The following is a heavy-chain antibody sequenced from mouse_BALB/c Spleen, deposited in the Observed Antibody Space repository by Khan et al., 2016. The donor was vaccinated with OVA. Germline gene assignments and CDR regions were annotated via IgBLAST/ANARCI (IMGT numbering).Heavy chain of an antibody. D-gene: IGHD1-1*01. CDR1: GISITSGNYR. J-gene: IGHJ1*01. CDR3: ARDYGSLYWYFDV. CDR2: IYYSGTV. Sequence: EVQLQESGPGLVKPSQTVSLTCTVTGISITSGNYRWSWIRQFPGNKLEWIGNIYYSGTVTYNPSLTSRTTITRDTSKNQFFLEMNSLTAEDTATYYCARDYGSLYWYFDVGGAGTTVTVSS. V-gene: IGHV3-5*02.